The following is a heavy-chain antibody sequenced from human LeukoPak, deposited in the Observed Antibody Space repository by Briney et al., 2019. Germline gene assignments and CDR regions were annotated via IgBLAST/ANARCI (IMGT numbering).Heavy chain of an antibody. D-gene: IGHD4-17*01. CDR1: GGSFSGYY. V-gene: IGHV4-59*01. J-gene: IGHJ4*02. CDR2: IYYSGST. Sequence: PSETLSLTCAVYGGSFSGYYWSWIRQPPGKGLEWIGYIYYSGSTNYNPSLKSRVTISVDTSKNQFSLKLSSVTAADTAVYYCARGNTGPNSYYFDYWGQGTLVTVSS. CDR3: ARGNTGPNSYYFDY.